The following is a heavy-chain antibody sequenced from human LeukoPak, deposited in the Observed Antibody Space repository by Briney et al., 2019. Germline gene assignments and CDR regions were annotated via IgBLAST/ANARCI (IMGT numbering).Heavy chain of an antibody. V-gene: IGHV2-5*01. J-gene: IGHJ5*02. Sequence: SGPTLVNPTQTLTLTCTFSGFSLSTRGVGVGWIRQPPGKALEWLALIYWNDDKRYSPSLKSRLTITKDTSKNQVVLTMTNMDPVDTATYYCAYRAITMIEDWFDPWGQGTLVTVSS. CDR1: GFSLSTRGVG. CDR3: AYRAITMIEDWFDP. D-gene: IGHD3-22*01. CDR2: IYWNDDK.